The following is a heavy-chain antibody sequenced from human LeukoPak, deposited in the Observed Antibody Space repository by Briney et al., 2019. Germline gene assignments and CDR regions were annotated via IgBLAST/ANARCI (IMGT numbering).Heavy chain of an antibody. V-gene: IGHV1-24*01. CDR3: ATAKWDGSGSYSFDY. CDR1: GYTLTELS. J-gene: IGHJ4*02. Sequence: ASVKVSCKVSGYTLTELSMHWVRQAPGKGLEWMGGFDPEDGETIYAQEFQGRVTMTEDTSTDTAYMELSSLRSEDTAVYYCATAKWDGSGSYSFDYWGQGTLVTVSS. CDR2: FDPEDGET. D-gene: IGHD3-10*01.